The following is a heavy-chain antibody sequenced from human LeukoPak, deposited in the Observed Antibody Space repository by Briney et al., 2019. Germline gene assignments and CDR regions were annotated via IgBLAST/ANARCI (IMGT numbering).Heavy chain of an antibody. CDR1: GGSISSGAYY. J-gene: IGHJ4*02. CDR3: ARHQGGPEAGAWDY. D-gene: IGHD3-10*01. CDR2: IYYSGST. Sequence: SQTLSLTCTVSGGSISSGAYYWSWIRQHPGKGLEWIGYIYYSGSTNYNPSLKSRVTISVDTSKNQFSLKLSSVTAADTAVYYCARHQGGPEAGAWDYWGQGTLVTVSS. V-gene: IGHV4-30-4*08.